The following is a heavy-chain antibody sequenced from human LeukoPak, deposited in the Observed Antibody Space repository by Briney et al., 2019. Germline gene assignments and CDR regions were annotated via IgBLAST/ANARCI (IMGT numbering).Heavy chain of an antibody. D-gene: IGHD3-22*01. CDR1: GFTFSSYA. J-gene: IGHJ4*02. CDR3: AKGGYYYDSSERYFDY. CDR2: ISGSGGST. Sequence: GGSLRLSRAASGFTFSSYAMSWVRQAPGKGLEWVSAISGSGGSTYYADSVKGRFTISRDNSKNTLYLQMNSLRAEDTAVYYCAKGGYYYDSSERYFDYWGQGTLVTVSS. V-gene: IGHV3-23*01.